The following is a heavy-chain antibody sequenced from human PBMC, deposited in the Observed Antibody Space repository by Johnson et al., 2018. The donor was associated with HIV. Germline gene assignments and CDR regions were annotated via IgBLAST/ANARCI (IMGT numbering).Heavy chain of an antibody. CDR2: MSYDGSNK. D-gene: IGHD5-12*01. J-gene: IGHJ3*01. CDR1: GFTFSSYG. CDR3: ASGDDDGF. V-gene: IGHV3-30*19. Sequence: QMQLVESGGGVVQPGRSLRLSCAASGFTFSSYGMHWVRQAPGKGLEWVAVMSYDGSNKYYADSVKGRFAISRDNSKNTLYLQMNSLRAEDTAVYYCASGDDDGFWGRGTLVTVSS.